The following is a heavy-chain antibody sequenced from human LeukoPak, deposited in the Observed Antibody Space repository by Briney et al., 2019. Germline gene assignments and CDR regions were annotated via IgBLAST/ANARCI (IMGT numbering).Heavy chain of an antibody. J-gene: IGHJ4*02. CDR3: AKVEYYYDSSGHQAY. CDR1: GFTFSSYA. V-gene: IGHV3-23*01. CDR2: ISGSGGST. D-gene: IGHD3-22*01. Sequence: GGSLRLSCAASGFTFSSYAMSWVRQAPGKGLEWVSAISGSGGSTYYADSVKGRFTISRDNSKNTLYLQMNSLRAEDTAVYYCAKVEYYYDSSGHQAYWGQGTLVTVSS.